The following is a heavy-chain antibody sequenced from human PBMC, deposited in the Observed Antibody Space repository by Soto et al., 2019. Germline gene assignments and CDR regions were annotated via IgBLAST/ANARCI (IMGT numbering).Heavy chain of an antibody. CDR1: GFTFSSYA. D-gene: IGHD6-13*01. V-gene: IGHV3-30-3*01. CDR3: ARGYVAAAEFDP. CDR2: ISYDGSNK. J-gene: IGHJ5*02. Sequence: QVQLVESGGGVVQPGRSLRLSCAASGFTFSSYAMHWVRQAPGKGLEWVAVISYDGSNKYYADSVKGRFTISRDNSKNTRYLQRSSLRAEATAVYYCARGYVAAAEFDPWGQGTLVTVSS.